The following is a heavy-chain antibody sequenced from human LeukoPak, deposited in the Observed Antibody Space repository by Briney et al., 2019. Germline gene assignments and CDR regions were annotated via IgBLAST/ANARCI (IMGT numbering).Heavy chain of an antibody. D-gene: IGHD3-22*01. CDR2: ISRSSGTI. CDR1: GFTFSSFS. CDR3: AISDSK. J-gene: IGHJ4*02. V-gene: IGHV3-48*02. Sequence: GGSRRLSWAASGFTFSSFSMNWDRQAPGKVLEWISYISRSSGTIYYADSVKGRFTISRDNAKNSLYLKMNRLREDDTAVYYCAISDSKWGQGTLVTVSS.